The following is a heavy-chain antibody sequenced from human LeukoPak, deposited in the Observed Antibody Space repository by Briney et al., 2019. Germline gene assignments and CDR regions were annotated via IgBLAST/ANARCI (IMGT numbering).Heavy chain of an antibody. V-gene: IGHV3-23*01. Sequence: GGSLRLSCGASGFTFSSYAMTWVRQAPGKGLEWVSAVSGGGVGTYYADSVKGRFTISRDIAKNTLYLQMNSLRAEDTGVYYCAKDHYWSIDYWGRGTLVTVSS. CDR2: VSGGGVGT. CDR3: AKDHYWSIDY. J-gene: IGHJ4*02. CDR1: GFTFSSYA. D-gene: IGHD3-3*01.